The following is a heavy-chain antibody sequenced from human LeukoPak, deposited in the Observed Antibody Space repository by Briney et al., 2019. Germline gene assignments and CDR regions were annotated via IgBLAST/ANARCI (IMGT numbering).Heavy chain of an antibody. D-gene: IGHD1-26*01. Sequence: GGSLRLSCAASGFTLSTSAMTWVRQAPGKGLEWVSASSKTGGSSFYADSVKGRFTISRDNSKNTLFLQMNSLRADDTGIYYCAKGSLKGTYFFDNWGQGTLVIVSS. CDR2: SSKTGGSS. CDR3: AKGSLKGTYFFDN. V-gene: IGHV3-23*01. CDR1: GFTLSTSA. J-gene: IGHJ4*02.